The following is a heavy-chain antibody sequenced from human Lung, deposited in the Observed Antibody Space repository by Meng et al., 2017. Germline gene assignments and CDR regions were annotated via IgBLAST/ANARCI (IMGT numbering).Heavy chain of an antibody. CDR3: ARGPTTMAHDFDY. Sequence: QVPLKEWGAGSLKPSGTLSLTGVVSGGSFSDYYWSWIRQPPGKGLEWIGEINHSGSTNYNPSLESRATISVDTSQNSLSLKLSSVTAADSAVYYCARGPTTMAHDFDYWGQGTLVTVSS. V-gene: IGHV4-34*01. CDR1: GGSFSDYY. CDR2: INHSGST. J-gene: IGHJ4*02. D-gene: IGHD4-11*01.